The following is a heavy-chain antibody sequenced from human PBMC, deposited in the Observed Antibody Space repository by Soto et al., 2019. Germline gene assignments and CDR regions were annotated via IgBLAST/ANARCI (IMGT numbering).Heavy chain of an antibody. CDR1: GFTFGDYA. V-gene: IGHV3-49*04. D-gene: IGHD1-26*01. J-gene: IGHJ3*02. CDR2: IRSKAYGGTT. Sequence: GGSLRLSCTASGFTFGDYAMSWVRQAPGKGLEWVGFIRSKAYGGTTEYAASVKGRFTISRDDSKSIAYLQMNSLKTEDTAVYYCTRERSLVGATYYDAFDIWGQGTMVTVS. CDR3: TRERSLVGATYYDAFDI.